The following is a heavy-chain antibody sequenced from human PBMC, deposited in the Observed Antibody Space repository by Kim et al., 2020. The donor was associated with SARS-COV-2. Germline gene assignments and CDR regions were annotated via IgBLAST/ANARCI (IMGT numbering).Heavy chain of an antibody. CDR2: IYYSGST. D-gene: IGHD3-10*01. CDR1: GGSISFYY. CDR3: ARGGVGLYYGSGSYGSFDS. V-gene: IGHV4-59*01. J-gene: IGHJ4*02. Sequence: SETLSLTCTVSGGSISFYYWSWIRQSPGKGLEWIGYIYYSGSTSYNPSLMSRVAISVDTSKNQFSLNLDSVTAADTAVYYCARGGVGLYYGSGSYGSFDSWGQGILVTVSS.